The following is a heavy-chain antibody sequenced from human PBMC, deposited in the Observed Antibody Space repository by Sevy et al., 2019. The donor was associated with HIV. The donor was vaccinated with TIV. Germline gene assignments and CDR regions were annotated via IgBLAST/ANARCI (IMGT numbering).Heavy chain of an antibody. V-gene: IGHV1-18*01. J-gene: IGHJ4*02. CDR2: MSPYNGNK. CDR3: ARGSSSWYDY. CDR1: GYTFTTYN. D-gene: IGHD2-2*01. Sequence: ASVKVSCKASGYTFTTYNIVWVRQAPGQGLEWLAWMSPYNGNKNYAQRVQGRVTMTTDTFTDTASLELRSLKFDDTAVYYCARGSSSWYDYWGQGTLVTVSS.